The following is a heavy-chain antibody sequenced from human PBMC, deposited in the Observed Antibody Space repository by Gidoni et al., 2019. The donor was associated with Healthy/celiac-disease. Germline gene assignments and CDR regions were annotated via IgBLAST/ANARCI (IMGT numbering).Heavy chain of an antibody. Sequence: QVTLKESGPALVKPTQTLTLTCTFSGFSLSTSRMRVSWIRQPPGKVLEWLARIDWDDDKFYSTSLKTRLTISKDTSKNQVVLTMTNMDPVDTATYYCVSSNRSECFQHWGQGTLVTVSS. CDR3: VSSNRSECFQH. D-gene: IGHD6-6*01. V-gene: IGHV2-70*04. CDR1: GFSLSTSRMR. CDR2: IDWDDDK. J-gene: IGHJ1*01.